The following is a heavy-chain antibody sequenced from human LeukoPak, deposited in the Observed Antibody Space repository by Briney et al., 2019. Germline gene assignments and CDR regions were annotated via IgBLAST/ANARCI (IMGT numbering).Heavy chain of an antibody. CDR1: GGSVSSGSHY. CDR2: IYYSGST. Sequence: SETLSLTCTVSGGSVSSGSHYWSWIRQPPGKGLEWIGYIYYSGSTNYNPSLKSRVTISVDTSKNQFSLKLSSVTAADTAVYYCARVWQWLFAVDYWGQGTLVTVSS. V-gene: IGHV4-61*01. D-gene: IGHD6-19*01. CDR3: ARVWQWLFAVDY. J-gene: IGHJ4*02.